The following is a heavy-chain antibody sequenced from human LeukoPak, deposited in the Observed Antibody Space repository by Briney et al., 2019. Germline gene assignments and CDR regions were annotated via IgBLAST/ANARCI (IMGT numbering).Heavy chain of an antibody. CDR2: INSDGRMT. CDR1: GFSFSSYW. J-gene: IGHJ3*02. CDR3: ARVGSTDSPHAFDI. Sequence: GGSLRVSCAASGFSFSSYWMDWVRQAPGKGRVWVSGINSDGRMTRYAESVKGRFTISRDNAKNTLYLQMNTLRAEDTAVYYCARVGSTDSPHAFDIWGQGTTVTVSS. D-gene: IGHD3-22*01. V-gene: IGHV3-74*01.